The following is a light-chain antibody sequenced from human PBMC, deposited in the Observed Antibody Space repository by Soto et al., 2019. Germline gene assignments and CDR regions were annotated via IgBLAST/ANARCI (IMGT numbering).Light chain of an antibody. CDR2: DVT. Sequence: QSALAQPRSVSGSPGQSVTISCTGTSSDVGAYNSVSWYQHHPDKAPKLIIYDVTKRPSGVPDRFSGSKSGNTASLTISGLQAEDEADYHCLSYAGNYIYDFGTGTKVTVL. CDR3: LSYAGNYIYD. CDR1: SSDVGAYNS. V-gene: IGLV2-11*01. J-gene: IGLJ1*01.